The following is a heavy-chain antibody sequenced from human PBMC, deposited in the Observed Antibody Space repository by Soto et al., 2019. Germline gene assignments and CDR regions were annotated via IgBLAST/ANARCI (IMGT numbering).Heavy chain of an antibody. CDR3: ARVGLDTAMVGGMDV. CDR2: IWYDGSNK. J-gene: IGHJ6*02. V-gene: IGHV3-33*01. Sequence: QVQLVESGGGVVQPGRSLRLSCAASGFTFSSYGMHWVRQAPGKGLEWVAVIWYDGSNKYYADSVKGRFTNSRDNSKNTLYLQMNSLRAEDTAVYYCARVGLDTAMVGGMDVWGQGTTVTVSS. CDR1: GFTFSSYG. D-gene: IGHD5-18*01.